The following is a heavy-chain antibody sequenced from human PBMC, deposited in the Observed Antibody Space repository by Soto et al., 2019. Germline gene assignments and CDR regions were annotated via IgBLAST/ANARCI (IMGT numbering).Heavy chain of an antibody. Sequence: PGGSLRLSCEASGFTFSSYWMSWVRQALGKGLEWMANIKEDGSEKYYVDSVKGQFTISRDNAKNSVYLQMNSLRAEDTVVYYCARGRFAVMVGSDYWGQGTLVTVSS. CDR1: GFTFSSYW. J-gene: IGHJ4*02. V-gene: IGHV3-7*02. D-gene: IGHD2-8*01. CDR3: ARGRFAVMVGSDY. CDR2: IKEDGSEK.